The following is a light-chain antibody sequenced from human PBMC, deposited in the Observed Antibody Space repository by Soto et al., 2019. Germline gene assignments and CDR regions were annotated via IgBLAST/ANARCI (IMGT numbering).Light chain of an antibody. J-gene: IGLJ1*01. CDR2: DDN. Sequence: QSVLTQPASVSGSPGQSITISCTGTSSDVGGYNYVSWYQQHPGKAPKLMIYDDNKRPSGIPDRFSGSKSGTSATLGITGFQTGDEADYYCGSWDSSLSAYVFGTGTKLTVL. CDR3: GSWDSSLSAYV. CDR1: SSDVGGYNY. V-gene: IGLV1-51*01.